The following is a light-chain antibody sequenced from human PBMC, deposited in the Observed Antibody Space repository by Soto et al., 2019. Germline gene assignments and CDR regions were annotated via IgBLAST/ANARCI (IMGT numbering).Light chain of an antibody. CDR3: QQYYSYPPT. CDR1: QGISSY. Sequence: AIRMTQSPSSLSASTGDRVTITCRASQGISSYLAWYQQKPGKAPKLLIYAASTLLSGVPSRFSSSGSGTDFTLTISCLQSEDFATYYCQQYYSYPPTFGPGTKVDIK. J-gene: IGKJ3*01. CDR2: AAS. V-gene: IGKV1-8*01.